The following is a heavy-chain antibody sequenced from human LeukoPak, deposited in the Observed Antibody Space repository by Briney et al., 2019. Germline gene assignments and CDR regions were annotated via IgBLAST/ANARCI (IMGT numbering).Heavy chain of an antibody. Sequence: GGSLRLSCAASGFTFSAYWMHWVRQAPGKGLVWVSRINADGSITTYADSVKGRFTISRDNAKNTLYLQMNSLRAEDTAVYYCSSNYYGSGMVLDPWGQGTLVTVSS. CDR1: GFTFSAYW. D-gene: IGHD3-10*01. CDR3: SSNYYGSGMVLDP. J-gene: IGHJ5*02. V-gene: IGHV3-74*01. CDR2: INADGSIT.